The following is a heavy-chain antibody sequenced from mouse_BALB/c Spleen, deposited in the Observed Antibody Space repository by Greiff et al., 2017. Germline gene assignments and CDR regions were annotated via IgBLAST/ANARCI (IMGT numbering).Heavy chain of an antibody. D-gene: IGHD2-3*01. CDR2: IYPGSGST. CDR1: GYNFTSYW. CDR3: ARDGSYWYFDV. Sequence: QVQLKQPGAELVKPGTSVKLSCKASGYNFTSYWINWVKLRPGQGLEWIGDIYPGSGSTNYNEKFKSKATLTVDTSSSTAYMQLSSLASEDSALYYCARDGSYWYFDVWGAGTTVTVSS. J-gene: IGHJ1*01. V-gene: IGHV1-55*01.